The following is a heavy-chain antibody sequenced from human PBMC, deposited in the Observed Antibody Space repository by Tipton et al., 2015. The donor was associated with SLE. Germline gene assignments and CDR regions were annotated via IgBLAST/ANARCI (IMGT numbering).Heavy chain of an antibody. V-gene: IGHV3-43*01. J-gene: IGHJ3*02. CDR1: GFTVSSNY. Sequence: SLRLSCAASGFTVSSNYMSWVRQAPGKGLEWVSLISWDGGSTYYADSVKGRFTISRDNSKNSLYLQMNSLRTEDTALYYCAKDYGSGSYFAFDIWGQGTMVTVSS. CDR3: AKDYGSGSYFAFDI. CDR2: ISWDGGST. D-gene: IGHD3-10*01.